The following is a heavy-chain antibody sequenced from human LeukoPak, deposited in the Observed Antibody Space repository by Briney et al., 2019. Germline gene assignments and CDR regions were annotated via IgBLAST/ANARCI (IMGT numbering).Heavy chain of an antibody. CDR1: GFTFSSYS. D-gene: IGHD2-21*01. Sequence: GGSLRLSCAVSGFTFSSYSMNWVRQAPGKGLEWVSSISSSPTYIYYADSVQGRYTISRDNAKNSLYLQMDSLRAEDTAVYYCARGLIDWGQGTLVTVSS. CDR2: ISSSPTYI. J-gene: IGHJ4*02. V-gene: IGHV3-21*04. CDR3: ARGLID.